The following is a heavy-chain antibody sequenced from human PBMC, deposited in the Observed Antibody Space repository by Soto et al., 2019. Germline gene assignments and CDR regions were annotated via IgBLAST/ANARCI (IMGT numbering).Heavy chain of an antibody. V-gene: IGHV1-69*13. Sequence: SVKVFCKASGCTFSIYAISWVRQAPGQGLEWMGGIIPIFGTANYAQKFQGRVTITADESTSTAYMELSSLRSEDTAVYYCARDDLSAMGYYYYGMDVWGQGTTVTVSS. CDR2: IIPIFGTA. CDR3: ARDDLSAMGYYYYGMDV. CDR1: GCTFSIYA. J-gene: IGHJ6*02. D-gene: IGHD5-18*01.